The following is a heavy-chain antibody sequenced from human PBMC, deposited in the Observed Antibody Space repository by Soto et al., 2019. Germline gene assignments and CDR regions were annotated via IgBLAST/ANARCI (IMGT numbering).Heavy chain of an antibody. V-gene: IGHV1-18*01. Sequence: ASVKVSCKASGYTFTSYGISWVRQAPGQGLEWMGWISAYNGNTNYAQKLQGRVTMTTDTSTSTAYMELRSLRSDDTAVYYCARGPGVLRYFDWSPTPKYNWFDPWGQGTLVTVSS. J-gene: IGHJ5*02. D-gene: IGHD3-9*01. CDR3: ARGPGVLRYFDWSPTPKYNWFDP. CDR2: ISAYNGNT. CDR1: GYTFTSYG.